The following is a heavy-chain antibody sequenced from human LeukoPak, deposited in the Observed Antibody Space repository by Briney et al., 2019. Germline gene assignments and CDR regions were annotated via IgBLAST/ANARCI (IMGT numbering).Heavy chain of an antibody. CDR1: GISISNYW. J-gene: IGHJ4*02. CDR2: ISQAETEK. D-gene: IGHD1-26*01. Sequence: PGGSLRLSCAASGISISNYWMSWVRQAPGKGLEWVANISQAETEKQYVDSVKGRFTVSRDNANNSLYLQMNSLRAEDTAVYYCARESRSGSYSGYWGQGTLVTVSS. CDR3: ARESRSGSYSGY. V-gene: IGHV3-7*01.